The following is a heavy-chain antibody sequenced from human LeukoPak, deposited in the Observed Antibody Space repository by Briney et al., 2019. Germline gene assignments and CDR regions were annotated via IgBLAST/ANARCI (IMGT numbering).Heavy chain of an antibody. Sequence: ASVKVSCKTSGYTFTANYINWVRQAPGQGLEWVGWTNSNSGATRYAQKSQGRVTMTRDTSISTAYMDLSRLTPDDTAVYYCARGLGSSWYDYWGQGTLVTVSS. J-gene: IGHJ4*02. CDR3: ARGLGSSWYDY. V-gene: IGHV1-2*02. D-gene: IGHD6-13*01. CDR1: GYTFTANY. CDR2: TNSNSGAT.